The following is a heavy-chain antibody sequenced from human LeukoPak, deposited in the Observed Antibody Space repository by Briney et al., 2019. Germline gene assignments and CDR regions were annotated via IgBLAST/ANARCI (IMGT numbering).Heavy chain of an antibody. CDR1: GFTFSNYG. V-gene: IGHV3-30*03. CDR3: VPGAYNDYGGYFNY. D-gene: IGHD4/OR15-4a*01. Sequence: GGSLRLSCGTSGFTFSNYGMHWVRQAPGKGLEWVAVISYDGRNKYYGDSVKGRFTISRDNSKNTLYLQMNSLRTEDTAVYYCVPGAYNDYGGYFNYWGRGTLVTVSS. CDR2: ISYDGRNK. J-gene: IGHJ4*02.